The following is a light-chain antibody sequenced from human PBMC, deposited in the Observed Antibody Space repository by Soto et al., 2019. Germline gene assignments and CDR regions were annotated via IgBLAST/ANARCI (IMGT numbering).Light chain of an antibody. CDR3: QTWGTGIQV. CDR2: LNSDGSH. V-gene: IGLV4-69*01. Sequence: QAVVTQSPSASASLGASVKLTCTLSSGHSSYAIAWHQQQPEKGPRYLMKLNSDGSHSKGDGIPDRFSGSSSGAVRYLTISSLQSEDEADYYCQTWGTGIQVFGGGTKLTV. CDR1: SGHSSYA. J-gene: IGLJ3*02.